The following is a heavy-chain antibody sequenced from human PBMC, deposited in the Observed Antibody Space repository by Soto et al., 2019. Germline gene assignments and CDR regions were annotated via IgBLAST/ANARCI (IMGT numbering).Heavy chain of an antibody. CDR1: GFTVSSNY. J-gene: IGHJ4*02. D-gene: IGHD3-10*01. Sequence: EVQLVESGGGLVQPGESLRLACAVSGFTVSSNYMTWVRQAPGKGLEWVSVIYSGGSTHYTDSVKGRFTISRDNSKNTLYLQMSSLRADDTAVDYCVSDGGDYGHGPLGLWGQGTLGTVSS. CDR2: IYSGGST. V-gene: IGHV3-66*01. CDR3: VSDGGDYGHGPLGL.